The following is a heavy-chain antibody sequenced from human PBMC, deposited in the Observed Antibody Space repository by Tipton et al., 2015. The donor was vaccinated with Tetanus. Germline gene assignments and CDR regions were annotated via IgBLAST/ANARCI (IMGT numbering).Heavy chain of an antibody. J-gene: IGHJ3*01. V-gene: IGHV4-31*03. Sequence: TLSLTCTVSGAPINRGGYLWTWVRQYPGRGLEWIGYIYYTELTSYAPSLESRVKISVDTSKNHFSLRLRSVAAADTAVYYCARGGRDAYNNPLGAFDVWGRGTTVTVSS. CDR2: IYYTELT. D-gene: IGHD5-24*01. CDR1: GAPINRGGYL. CDR3: ARGGRDAYNNPLGAFDV.